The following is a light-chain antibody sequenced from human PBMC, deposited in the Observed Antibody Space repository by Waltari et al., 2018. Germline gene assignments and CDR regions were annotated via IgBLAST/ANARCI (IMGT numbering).Light chain of an antibody. V-gene: IGKV1-39*01. CDR1: QSISTS. J-gene: IGKJ2*01. CDR3: QQSFSTPYT. CDR2: AAS. Sequence: DIQMTQSPSSLSASVGDRITITCRASQSISTSLNWYKQKPGTAPKLLIYAASSLQSGVPSRFSGSGSGTDFTLTISSLQPEDFATYYCQQSFSTPYTFGQGTKLEIK.